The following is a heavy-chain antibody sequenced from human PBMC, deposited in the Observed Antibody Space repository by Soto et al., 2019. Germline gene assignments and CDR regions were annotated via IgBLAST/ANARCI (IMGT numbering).Heavy chain of an antibody. D-gene: IGHD2-21*02. CDR3: ARGGAYCGGDCYPGYFQL. V-gene: IGHV1-69*01. Sequence: QVQLVQSGAEVKKPGSSVKVSCKASGGTFSSYAISWVRQAPGQGLEWMGGIIPIFGTANYAQKFQGRVTITADESTSTAYMELSSLRSEDTAVYYCARGGAYCGGDCYPGYFQLWGQGTLVTVSS. J-gene: IGHJ1*01. CDR2: IIPIFGTA. CDR1: GGTFSSYA.